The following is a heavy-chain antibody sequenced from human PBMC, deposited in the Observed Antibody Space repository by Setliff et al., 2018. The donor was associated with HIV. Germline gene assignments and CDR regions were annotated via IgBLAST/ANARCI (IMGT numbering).Heavy chain of an antibody. J-gene: IGHJ6*02. Sequence: VASVKVSCKVSGYTLSELSRHWVRQGPGKGLEWMGGFDPEDGQRIYAQKFQGRVTMTEDTSTDTAYMELSSLSFEDTAVYYCATTVPYSGSLYGMDVWGQGTTVTVSS. V-gene: IGHV1-24*01. CDR1: GYTLSELS. CDR3: ATTVPYSGSLYGMDV. CDR2: FDPEDGQR. D-gene: IGHD1-26*01.